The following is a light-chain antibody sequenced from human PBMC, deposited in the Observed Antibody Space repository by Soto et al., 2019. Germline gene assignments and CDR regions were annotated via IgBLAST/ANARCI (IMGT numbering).Light chain of an antibody. CDR2: AAS. CDR1: QSVNGW. V-gene: IGKV1-5*01. J-gene: IGKJ1*01. CDR3: QRYNRNPWT. Sequence: DIQMTQSPSTLSASVGDRVTITCRASQSVNGWLAWYQQKPGKAPKLLIYAASNLESGVPSRFSGSGSGTEFTLTISSLQPDDSATYYCQRYNRNPWTFGQGTKVEVK.